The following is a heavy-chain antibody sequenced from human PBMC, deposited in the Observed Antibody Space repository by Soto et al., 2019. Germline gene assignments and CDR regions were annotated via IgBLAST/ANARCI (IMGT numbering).Heavy chain of an antibody. J-gene: IGHJ4*01. V-gene: IGHV3-9*01. D-gene: IGHD1-26*01. Sequence: PGGSLRLSCVASGITFDKYAMHWVRQAPGKGLEWVSGISLNSGDIGYADSVKGRFTISRDNTRNSLYLQMNSLRAEDTALYYCATLAATTYWGQGTRVTAPQ. CDR1: GITFDKYA. CDR2: ISLNSGDI. CDR3: ATLAATTY.